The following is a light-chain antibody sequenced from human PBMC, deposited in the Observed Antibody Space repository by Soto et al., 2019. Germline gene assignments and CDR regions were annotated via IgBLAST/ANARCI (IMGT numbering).Light chain of an antibody. J-gene: IGKJ5*01. CDR3: QQASSFPPT. CDR2: AAS. V-gene: IGKV1-12*01. Sequence: DIQMTQDPSSVSASVGDRVTITCRASQDISSWLAWYQQKPGKAPKIMIYAASSLQGGVPSRFSGSGSGTEFTLTISSLQPEDFATYYCQQASSFPPTFGQGTRLEIK. CDR1: QDISSW.